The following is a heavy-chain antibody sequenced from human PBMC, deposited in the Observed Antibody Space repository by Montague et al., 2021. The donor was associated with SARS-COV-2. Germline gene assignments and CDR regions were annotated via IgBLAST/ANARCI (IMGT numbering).Heavy chain of an antibody. D-gene: IGHD2-2*01. CDR3: ARGGRPVVVPGAGPAGRAFAI. CDR2: VNQSGTT. J-gene: IGHJ3*02. Sequence: SETLSLTCAISGGSFSNYYWSWIRQPPGKGRVGIGEVNQSGTTIYNPSVKSRGTISEDKSKNQFYLMWNSVTAADTAVYYCARGGRPVVVPGAGPAGRAFAIWGQGTMVTVSS. V-gene: IGHV4-34*01. CDR1: GGSFSNYY.